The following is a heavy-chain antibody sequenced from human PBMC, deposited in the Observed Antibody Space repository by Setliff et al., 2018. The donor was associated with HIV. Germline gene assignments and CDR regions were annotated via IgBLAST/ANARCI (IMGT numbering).Heavy chain of an antibody. CDR2: IYSGGST. CDR1: GFTVSTYY. V-gene: IGHV3-66*02. CDR3: ARVRLYNTALDY. Sequence: PGGSLRLSCAASGFTVSTYYMSWVRQAPGKGLEWVSTIYSGGSTYHADSVKGRFTLSRDTSKNSVYLQMNSLRPEDTAVYYCARVRLYNTALDYWGQGTLVTVSS. J-gene: IGHJ4*02. D-gene: IGHD3-3*01.